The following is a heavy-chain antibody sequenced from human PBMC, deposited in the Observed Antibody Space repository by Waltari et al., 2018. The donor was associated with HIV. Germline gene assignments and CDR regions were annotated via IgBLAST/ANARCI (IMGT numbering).Heavy chain of an antibody. V-gene: IGHV4-39*02. CDR1: GGSMKSSYY. CDR2: ISQSGIA. CDR3: ATQGHCTTGACSPKWLFDV. D-gene: IGHD1-1*01. Sequence: QLQLQESGPGLVKTSETLSLSCSVSGGSMKSSYYWGWIRRPPGKGLEWIGRISQSGIAYYDPSLKGRVTVSVDMSDNRLSLRLDSVTASDTAVYFCATQGHCTTGACSPKWLFDVWGRGALVTVSS. J-gene: IGHJ2*01.